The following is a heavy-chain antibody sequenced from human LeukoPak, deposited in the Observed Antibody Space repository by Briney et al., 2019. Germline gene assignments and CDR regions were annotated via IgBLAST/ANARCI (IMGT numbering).Heavy chain of an antibody. CDR3: ARETSSSWFDY. CDR1: GGSVSSGSYY. D-gene: IGHD6-13*01. CDR2: IYHSGST. V-gene: IGHV4-39*07. J-gene: IGHJ4*02. Sequence: PSETLSLTCTVSGGSVSSGSYYWSWIRQPPGKGLEWIGEIYHSGSTNYNPSLKSRVTISVDKSKNQFSLKLSSVTAADTAVYYCARETSSSWFDYWGQGTLVTVSS.